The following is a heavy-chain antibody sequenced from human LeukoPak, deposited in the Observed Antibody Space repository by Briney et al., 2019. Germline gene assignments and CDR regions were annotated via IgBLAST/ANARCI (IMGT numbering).Heavy chain of an antibody. CDR1: SGSFSGYC. V-gene: IGHV4-34*01. J-gene: IGHJ4*02. D-gene: IGHD2-15*01. CDR2: INRSGST. CDR3: ARGPDIPRRLDY. Sequence: SETLSLTCAVYSGSFSGYCWTWIRQPPGKGLEWIGEINRSGSTNYNPSLKSRVTISVDTSKNQFSLTLSSVTAADTAVYYCARGPDIPRRLDYWGQGTLVTVSS.